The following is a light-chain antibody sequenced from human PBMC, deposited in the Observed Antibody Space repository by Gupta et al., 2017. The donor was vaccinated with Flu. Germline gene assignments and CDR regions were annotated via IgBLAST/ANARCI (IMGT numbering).Light chain of an antibody. V-gene: IGKV3-15*01. CDR3: QQYNNWPFVT. CDR2: GSS. Sequence: ERATLSCRASQSVRSNVAWYQQKPGQAPRLLIYGSSTRATDAPARFSGSGSGTEFTLTISSLQSEDFAVYYCQQYNNWPFVTFGGGTKVEIK. J-gene: IGKJ4*01. CDR1: QSVRSN.